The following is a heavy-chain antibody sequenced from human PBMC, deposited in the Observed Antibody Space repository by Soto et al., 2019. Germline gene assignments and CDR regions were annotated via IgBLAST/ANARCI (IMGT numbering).Heavy chain of an antibody. CDR3: MRGGSGDSPLDY. D-gene: IGHD2-21*01. J-gene: IGHJ4*01. CDR1: GYTFSAYY. CDR2: INPSNETT. Sequence: ASVKVSCKTSGYTFSAYYVHWARRAPGRGFQWLGWINPSNETTTFAEFFQGRITMTRDTSTNTVHMYLNMLTSDDTAVYYCMRGGSGDSPLDYWVQ. V-gene: IGHV1-2*02.